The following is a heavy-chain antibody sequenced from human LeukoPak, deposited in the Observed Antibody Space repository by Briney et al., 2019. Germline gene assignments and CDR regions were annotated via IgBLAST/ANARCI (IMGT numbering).Heavy chain of an antibody. D-gene: IGHD3-16*01. V-gene: IGHV4-59*12. Sequence: SETLSLTCTVSDGSISSYYWSWIRLPPWKGLEWIGYSYYSGSTNYNPSLKSRVTVSVDTSKNQFSLKLTSVTAADTAVYYCARWSSYGDYYYGMDVWGQGTTVTVSS. J-gene: IGHJ6*02. CDR2: SYYSGST. CDR1: DGSISSYY. CDR3: ARWSSYGDYYYGMDV.